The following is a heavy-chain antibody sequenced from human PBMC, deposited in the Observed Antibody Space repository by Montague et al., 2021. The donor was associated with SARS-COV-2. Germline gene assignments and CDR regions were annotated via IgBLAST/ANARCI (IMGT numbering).Heavy chain of an antibody. CDR3: ARRGRKLLPVATTIGGFDI. Sequence: SETLSLTCTVSGYSISSGYYWGWIRQPPGKGPEWIGSIYHSGSTYYNPSLKSRVTISVDTSKNHFSLKLSSVTAADTAVYYCARRGRKLLPVATTIGGFDIWGQGTMVTVSS. V-gene: IGHV4-38-2*02. D-gene: IGHD5-12*01. J-gene: IGHJ3*02. CDR2: IYHSGST. CDR1: GYSISSGYY.